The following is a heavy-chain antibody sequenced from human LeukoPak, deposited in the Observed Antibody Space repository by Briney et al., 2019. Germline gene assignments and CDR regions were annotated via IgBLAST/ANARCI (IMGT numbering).Heavy chain of an antibody. J-gene: IGHJ4*02. CDR2: IKQDGTEK. D-gene: IGHD6-19*01. V-gene: IGHV3-7*01. CDR1: GFIFSNAW. CDR3: VRDTYRTAVAGSSGLGY. Sequence: GGSLRLSCAASGFIFSNAWMGWVRLAPGKGMEWGASIKQDGTEKSYVDSVKGRFTISRDNVQNSVYLQMHSLRADDTAIYYCVRDTYRTAVAGSSGLGYWGQGTLVTVSS.